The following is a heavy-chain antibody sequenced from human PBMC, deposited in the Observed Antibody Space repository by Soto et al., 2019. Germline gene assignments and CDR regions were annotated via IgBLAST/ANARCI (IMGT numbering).Heavy chain of an antibody. Sequence: SETLSLTXTVSGGSISSGDYYWSWIRQPPGKGLEWIGYIYYSGSTYYNPSLKSRVTISVDTSKNQFSLKLSSVTAADTAVYYCARLPSYYDSSAPDYWGQGTLVTVSS. D-gene: IGHD3-22*01. CDR3: ARLPSYYDSSAPDY. CDR2: IYYSGST. CDR1: GGSISSGDYY. V-gene: IGHV4-30-4*01. J-gene: IGHJ4*02.